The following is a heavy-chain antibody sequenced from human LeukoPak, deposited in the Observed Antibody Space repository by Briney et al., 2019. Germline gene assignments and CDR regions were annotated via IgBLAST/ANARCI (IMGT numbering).Heavy chain of an antibody. CDR2: INHSGST. D-gene: IGHD6-19*01. Sequence: SETLSLTCAVYGGSFSGYYWSWLRQPPGKGLEWIGEINHSGSTNYNPSLKTQVTISVDTSKNQFSLKLSSVTAADTAVYYCARSAYSSGWYALASNWGQGTLVTVSS. V-gene: IGHV4-34*01. CDR1: GGSFSGYY. J-gene: IGHJ1*01. CDR3: ARSAYSSGWYALASN.